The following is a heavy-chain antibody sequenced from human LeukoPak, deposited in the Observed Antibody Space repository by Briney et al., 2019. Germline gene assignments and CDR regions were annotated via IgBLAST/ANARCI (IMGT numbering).Heavy chain of an antibody. Sequence: GASVKVSCKASGYTFTSYGISWVRQAPGQGLEWKGWISAYNGNTNYAQKLQGRVTMTTDTSTSTAYMELRSLRSDDTAVYYCARDLFLEWLLYKPDGDYYYYGMDVWGQGTTVTVSS. J-gene: IGHJ6*02. D-gene: IGHD3-3*01. CDR3: ARDLFLEWLLYKPDGDYYYYGMDV. CDR2: ISAYNGNT. V-gene: IGHV1-18*01. CDR1: GYTFTSYG.